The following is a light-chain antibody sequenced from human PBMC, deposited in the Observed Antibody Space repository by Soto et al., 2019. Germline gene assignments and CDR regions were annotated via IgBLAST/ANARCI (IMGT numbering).Light chain of an antibody. CDR1: SSDVGGYNY. CDR2: DVS. J-gene: IGLJ2*01. Sequence: QSALTQPASVSGSPGQSITISCTGTSSDVGGYNYVSWYQQHPGKAPKLMIYDVSNRPSGGSNRFSGSKSGNTASLTISGLQAEDEADYYCSSYTSSSTLGVVFGGGTKVTVL. V-gene: IGLV2-14*01. CDR3: SSYTSSSTLGVV.